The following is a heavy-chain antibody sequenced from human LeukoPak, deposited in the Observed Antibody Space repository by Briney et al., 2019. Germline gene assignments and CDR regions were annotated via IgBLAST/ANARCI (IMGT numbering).Heavy chain of an antibody. CDR3: ARSDWLSTSDAFDI. V-gene: IGHV1-18*04. Sequence: ASVKVSCKASGYTFTSYGISWARQAPGQGLEWMGWISAYNGNTNYAQKLQGRVTMTTDTSTSTAYMELRSLRSDDTAVYYCARSDWLSTSDAFDIWGQGTMVTVSS. D-gene: IGHD3-9*01. CDR2: ISAYNGNT. CDR1: GYTFTSYG. J-gene: IGHJ3*02.